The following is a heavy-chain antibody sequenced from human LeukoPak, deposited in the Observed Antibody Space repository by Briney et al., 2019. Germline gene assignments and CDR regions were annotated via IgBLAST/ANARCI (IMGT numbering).Heavy chain of an antibody. J-gene: IGHJ4*02. CDR1: GGSIRSYY. D-gene: IGHD3-22*01. V-gene: IGHV4-59*01. Sequence: SETLSLTCTVSGGSIRSYYWSWIRQPPGKGLEWIGHIYYSGSTNYNPSLKSRVTISVDTSRNQFSLKLSSVTAADTAVYCCARGRVTYDSTGYYYWGQGTLVTVSS. CDR2: IYYSGST. CDR3: ARGRVTYDSTGYYY.